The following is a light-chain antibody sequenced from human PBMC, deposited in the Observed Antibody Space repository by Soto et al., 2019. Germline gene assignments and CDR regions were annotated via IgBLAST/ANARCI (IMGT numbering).Light chain of an antibody. CDR2: EVT. V-gene: IGLV2-14*01. CDR1: NSDIGAYDY. Sequence: QSALTQPASVSGSPGQSITISCTGSNSDIGAYDYVSWYQQHPGKPPTLLIYEVTFRPSGVPNRFSGSKSENTATLTISGLLTEDEADYYCGSYASATLIFGGGNKVTVL. J-gene: IGLJ2*01. CDR3: GSYASATLI.